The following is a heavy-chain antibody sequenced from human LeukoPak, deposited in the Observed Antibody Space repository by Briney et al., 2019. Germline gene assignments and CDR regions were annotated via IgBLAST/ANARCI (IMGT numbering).Heavy chain of an antibody. CDR2: ISSSGSTI. CDR3: ARVQQLVLTPYYYYYMDV. D-gene: IGHD6-13*01. Sequence: GGSLRLSCAASGFTFSDYYMSWIRQAPGKGLEWVSYISSSGSTIYYADSVKGRFTISRDNAKNSLYLQMNSLRAEDTAVYYCARVQQLVLTPYYYYYMDVWGKGTTVTVSS. V-gene: IGHV3-11*04. J-gene: IGHJ6*03. CDR1: GFTFSDYY.